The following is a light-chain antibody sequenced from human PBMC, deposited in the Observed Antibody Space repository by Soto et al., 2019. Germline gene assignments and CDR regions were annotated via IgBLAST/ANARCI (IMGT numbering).Light chain of an antibody. CDR2: AAS. CDR3: QQSYSTPST. V-gene: IGKV1-39*01. J-gene: IGKJ1*01. Sequence: DIPMTQSPSSLSASVGDRVTITCRASQSISSYLNWYQQKPGKAPKLLIYAASSLQSGVPSRFSGSGSGTDFTLTISSLQPEDFATYYCQQSYSTPSTFGQGTKVEI. CDR1: QSISSY.